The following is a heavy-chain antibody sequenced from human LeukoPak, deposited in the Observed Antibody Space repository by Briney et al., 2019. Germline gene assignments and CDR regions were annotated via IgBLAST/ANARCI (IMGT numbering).Heavy chain of an antibody. D-gene: IGHD3-10*01. CDR2: INHSGST. CDR3: ARGRITMVRGGPHRPPYYYGMDV. V-gene: IGHV4-34*01. CDR1: GGSFSGYY. Sequence: SETLSLTCAVYGGSFSGYYWSWIRQPPGKGLEWIGEINHSGSTNYNPSLKSRVTISVDTSKNQFSLKPSSVTAADTAVYYCARGRITMVRGGPHRPPYYYGMDVWGKGTTVTVSS. J-gene: IGHJ6*04.